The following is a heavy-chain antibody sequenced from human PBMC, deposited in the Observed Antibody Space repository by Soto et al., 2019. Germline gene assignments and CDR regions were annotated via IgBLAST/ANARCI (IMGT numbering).Heavy chain of an antibody. V-gene: IGHV6-1*01. CDR2: TYYRSKWYY. J-gene: IGHJ4*02. D-gene: IGHD1-1*01. Sequence: SQTLSLTCAISGDSVSSNSAAWNWIRQSPGRGLEWLGRTYYRSKWYYEYAFSVKSRITITPDTSRNQFSLQLSSVTPEDTAVNCCTKHREVHAFWGRGTSVPVSS. CDR1: GDSVSSNSAA. CDR3: TKHREVHAF.